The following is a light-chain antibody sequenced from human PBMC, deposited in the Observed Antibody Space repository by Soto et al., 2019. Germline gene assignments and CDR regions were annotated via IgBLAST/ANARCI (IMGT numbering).Light chain of an antibody. CDR1: QSVSSN. Sequence: PGERATLSCRASQSVSSNLAWYQQKPGQAPRLLIYGAFNRATGIPDRFSGGGSGTDFTLTITRLEPEDFAVYYCQYYGNSPLTFGQGTKVDI. J-gene: IGKJ1*01. V-gene: IGKV3-20*01. CDR2: GAF. CDR3: QYYGNSPLT.